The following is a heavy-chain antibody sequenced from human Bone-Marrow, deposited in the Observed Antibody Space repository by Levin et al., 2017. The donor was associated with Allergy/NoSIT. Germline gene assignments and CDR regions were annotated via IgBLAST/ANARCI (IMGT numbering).Heavy chain of an antibody. J-gene: IGHJ4*01. Sequence: SCTVSGGSITSGATYWSWIRQHPGKGLEWIGYIYYSGSTYYNASLESRATISVDAPNNHFSLKLTSVTAADTAVYYCARLYGDHFDYWGHGTLVTVSS. CDR1: GGSITSGATY. CDR2: IYYSGST. V-gene: IGHV4-31*03. D-gene: IGHD4/OR15-4a*01. CDR3: ARLYGDHFDY.